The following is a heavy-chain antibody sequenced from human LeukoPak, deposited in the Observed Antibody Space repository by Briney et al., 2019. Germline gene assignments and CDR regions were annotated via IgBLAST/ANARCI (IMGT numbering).Heavy chain of an antibody. J-gene: IGHJ4*02. Sequence: PGGSLRLSCAASGFTFSNSWINWVRQALGKGLEWVANIKPDGSQTFYLDSVKGRFTVSRDNAKHSAYPQMNSLRAEDTAVYYCFGSGSYSKWDQGTLVTVSS. CDR1: GFTFSNSW. V-gene: IGHV3-7*01. CDR3: FGSGSYSK. CDR2: IKPDGSQT. D-gene: IGHD3-10*01.